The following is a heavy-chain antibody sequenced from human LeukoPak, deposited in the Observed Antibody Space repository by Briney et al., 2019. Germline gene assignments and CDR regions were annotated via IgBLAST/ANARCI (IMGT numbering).Heavy chain of an antibody. V-gene: IGHV1-8*03. Sequence: GASVKVSCKASGYTFTSYDINWVRQATGQGLEWMGRMNPNSGNTGYAQKFQGRVTITRNTSISTAYMELSSLRSEDTAVYYCARWSTFGGAAADYWGQGTLVTVSS. J-gene: IGHJ4*02. CDR2: MNPNSGNT. D-gene: IGHD3-16*01. CDR1: GYTFTSYD. CDR3: ARWSTFGGAAADY.